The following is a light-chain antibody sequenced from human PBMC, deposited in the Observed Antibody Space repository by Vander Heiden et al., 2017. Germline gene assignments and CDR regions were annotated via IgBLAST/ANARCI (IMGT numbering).Light chain of an antibody. J-gene: IGKJ1*01. CDR3: QQSDSTLWT. V-gene: IGKV1-39*01. CDR2: AAS. CDR1: QSISSY. Sequence: DIQMTQSSSSLSASVGDRVTITCRASQSISSYLNWYQQKPGKAPKLLIYAASSLQSGVPSRFSGSGSGTDFTLTISSLQPEDFATYYCQQSDSTLWTFGQGTQVEIK.